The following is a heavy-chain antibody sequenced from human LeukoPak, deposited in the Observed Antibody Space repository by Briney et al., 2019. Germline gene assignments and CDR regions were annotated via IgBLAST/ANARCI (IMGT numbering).Heavy chain of an antibody. CDR3: ARVRDGYRGWFDP. CDR2: IYYSGST. J-gene: IGHJ5*02. V-gene: IGHV4-39*07. D-gene: IGHD5-24*01. Sequence: PSETLSLTCTVSGGSISSSSYYWGWIRQPPGKGLEWIGSIYYSGSTYYNPSLKSRVTISVDTSKNQFSLKLSSVTAADTAVYYCARVRDGYRGWFDPWGQGTLVTVSS. CDR1: GGSISSSSYY.